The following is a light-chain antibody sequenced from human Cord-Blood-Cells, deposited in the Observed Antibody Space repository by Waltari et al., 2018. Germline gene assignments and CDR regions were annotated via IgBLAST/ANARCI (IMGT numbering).Light chain of an antibody. J-gene: IGLJ1*01. CDR1: SSDVGGYNY. CDR3: SSYTSSSTYV. V-gene: IGLV2-14*01. CDR2: EIS. Sequence: SALTQPASVSGSPGQSITISCTGTSSDVGGYNYVSWYQQHPGKAPKLMIYEISNRPSGVSNRVSGSKSGNTASLTISGLQAEDEADYYCSSYTSSSTYVCGTGTKVTVL.